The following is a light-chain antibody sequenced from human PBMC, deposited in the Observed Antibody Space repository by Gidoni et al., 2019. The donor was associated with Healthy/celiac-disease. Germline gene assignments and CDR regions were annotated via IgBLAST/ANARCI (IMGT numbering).Light chain of an antibody. V-gene: IGKV3-11*01. CDR1: KSVSSY. Sequence: IVLIQSQATRSLSPGERATLSYSASKSVSSYLAWYQQKPGQAPRRIIDDASNRATDIPARFSGSGSGTDFTLTISSLEPEDFAVYYGQQRSNWPPRRTFGPGTKVDIK. CDR2: DAS. CDR3: QQRSNWPPRRT. J-gene: IGKJ3*01.